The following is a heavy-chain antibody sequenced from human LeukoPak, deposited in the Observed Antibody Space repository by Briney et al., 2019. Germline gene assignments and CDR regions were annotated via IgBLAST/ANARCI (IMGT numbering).Heavy chain of an antibody. V-gene: IGHV3-11*04. CDR3: ARGAGVYNY. CDR2: ISRSGSTK. CDR1: GFTFSDYN. D-gene: IGHD3-10*01. J-gene: IGHJ4*02. Sequence: GGSLRLSCAASGFTFSDYNMRWIRQAPGKGLEWVSSISRSGSTKYYADSVKGRFTISRDNAKNSLYLQMNSLRAEDTAVYYCARGAGVYNYWGQGTLVTVSS.